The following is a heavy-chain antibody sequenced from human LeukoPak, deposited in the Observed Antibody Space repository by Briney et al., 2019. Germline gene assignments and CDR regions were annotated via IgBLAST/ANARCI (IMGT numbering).Heavy chain of an antibody. CDR2: IRINGENT. V-gene: IGHV3-23*01. Sequence: PGGSLRLSCAASGFTFSSSGMSWVRQAPGKGLEWVSAIRINGENTYYAYSVKGRFTISRDTSRKTLYLQMHSLRARDTAVYYCARLISTSSSRFSDYWGQGTLVTVPS. CDR3: ARLISTSSSRFSDY. CDR1: GFTFSSSG. D-gene: IGHD3-3*02. J-gene: IGHJ4*02.